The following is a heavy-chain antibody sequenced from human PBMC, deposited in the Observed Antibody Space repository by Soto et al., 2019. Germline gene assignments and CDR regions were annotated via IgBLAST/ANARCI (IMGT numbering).Heavy chain of an antibody. V-gene: IGHV3-23*01. CDR1: GFTFSSYA. CDR2: ISGSGDST. J-gene: IGHJ4*02. Sequence: EVQLLESGGGLVQPGGSLRLSCAASGFTFSSYAMIWVRQAPVKGLEWVSAISGSGDSTYYADSVKGRFTISRDNSKNTLYLQMNSLRAEDTAVYYCARRGSGSYYYYWGQGTLVTVSS. CDR3: ARRGSGSYYYY. D-gene: IGHD1-26*01.